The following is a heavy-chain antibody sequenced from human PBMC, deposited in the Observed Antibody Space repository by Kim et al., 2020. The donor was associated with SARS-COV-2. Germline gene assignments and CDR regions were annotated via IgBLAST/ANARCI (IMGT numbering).Heavy chain of an antibody. V-gene: IGHV4-59*13. CDR3: ARDRPMTGYFDY. CDR1: GGSISSYY. Sequence: SETLSLTCTVSGGSISSYYWSWIRQPPGKGLEWIGYIYYSGSTNYNPSLKSRVTISVDTSKNQFSLKLSSVTAADTAVYYCARDRPMTGYFDYWGQGTLVTVSS. J-gene: IGHJ4*02. D-gene: IGHD3-9*01. CDR2: IYYSGST.